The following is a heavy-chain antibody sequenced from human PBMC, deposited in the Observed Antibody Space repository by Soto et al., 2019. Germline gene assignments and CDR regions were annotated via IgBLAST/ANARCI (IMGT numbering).Heavy chain of an antibody. Sequence: PGGSLRLSCAASGFTFSSYDMHWVRQATGKGLEWVSAIGTAGDTYYPGSVKGRFTISRENAKNSLYLQMNSLRAGDTAVYYCAKGYRSYYYYGMDFWGQGTKVTVSS. CDR2: IGTAGDT. J-gene: IGHJ6*02. CDR3: AKGYRSYYYYGMDF. CDR1: GFTFSSYD. V-gene: IGHV3-13*01. D-gene: IGHD3-16*02.